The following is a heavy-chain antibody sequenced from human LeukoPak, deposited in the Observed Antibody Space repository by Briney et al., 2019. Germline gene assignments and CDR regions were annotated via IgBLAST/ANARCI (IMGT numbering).Heavy chain of an antibody. CDR1: GFTFSSYG. CDR2: ISKDGSNN. Sequence: PGGSLRLSCAASGFTFSSYGMHWVRQAPGKGPELVAVISKDGSNNYHADSVKGRFTISRDNSKNTLYLQMNSLRAEDTAVYYCAKDQAWGFFDYWGQGSLVTVSS. D-gene: IGHD7-27*01. J-gene: IGHJ4*02. CDR3: AKDQAWGFFDY. V-gene: IGHV3-30*18.